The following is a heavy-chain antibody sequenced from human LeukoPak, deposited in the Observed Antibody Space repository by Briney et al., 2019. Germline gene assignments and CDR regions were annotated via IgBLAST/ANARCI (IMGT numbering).Heavy chain of an antibody. CDR1: GYTFTSYD. D-gene: IGHD1-20*01. CDR2: VNPNRGDT. Sequence: GASVKVSCKASGYTFTSYDIHWVRQASGQGLEWMGRVNPNRGDTDYAQKFQGRVTMTRDTSISTAYMELSSLRSDDTAVYYCATATSDNWKKAAAFDIWGQGTMVTVSS. J-gene: IGHJ3*02. CDR3: ATATSDNWKKAAAFDI. V-gene: IGHV1-8*01.